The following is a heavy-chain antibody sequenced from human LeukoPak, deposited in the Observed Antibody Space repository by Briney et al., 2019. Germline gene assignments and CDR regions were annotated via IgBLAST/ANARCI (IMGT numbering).Heavy chain of an antibody. CDR2: ISYDGSNK. CDR3: ARGGKWKLLRWFDP. D-gene: IGHD2-15*01. V-gene: IGHV3-30-3*01. CDR1: GFTFSSYA. J-gene: IGHJ5*02. Sequence: PGRSLRLSCAASGFTFSSYAMHWVRQAPGKGLEWVAVISYDGSNKYYADSVKGRFTISRDNSKNTLYLQMNSLRAEDTAVYYCARGGKWKLLRWFDPWGQGTLVTVSS.